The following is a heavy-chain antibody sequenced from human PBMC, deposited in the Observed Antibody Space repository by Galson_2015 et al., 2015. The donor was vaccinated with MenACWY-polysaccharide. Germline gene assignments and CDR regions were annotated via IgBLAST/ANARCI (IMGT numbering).Heavy chain of an antibody. CDR2: FRTQSEGRT. CDR1: GYTVNSAW. J-gene: IGHJ4*02. Sequence: SLRLSCAGSGYTVNSAWMNWVRQAPGAGVVRVARFRTQSEGRTAYATPVKGRFSISRDDSNNALYLHMNNLKPEDTDMYYCTADVPEPLSQIDYWGQGTLVTVSS. D-gene: IGHD1-14*01. CDR3: TADVPEPLSQIDY. V-gene: IGHV3-15*01.